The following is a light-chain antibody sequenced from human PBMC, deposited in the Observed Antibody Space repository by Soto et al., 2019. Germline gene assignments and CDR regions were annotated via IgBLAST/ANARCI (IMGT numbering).Light chain of an antibody. J-gene: IGLJ2*01. CDR2: GSD. CDR3: GGLGGRLGGST. V-gene: IGLV1-44*01. Sequence: QSALSQPPSTSGTPGQRVTISCSGGTSNIGTYTVSWYQQFPETAPRLLIYGSDRRPSGVPDRFSGSKSGTSASLSIGGLQSGDEAPYFCGGLGGRLGGSTIGGGNQVPVL. CDR1: TSNIGTYT.